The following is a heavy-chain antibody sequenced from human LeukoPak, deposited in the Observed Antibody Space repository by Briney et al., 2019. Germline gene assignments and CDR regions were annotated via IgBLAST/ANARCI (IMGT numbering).Heavy chain of an antibody. V-gene: IGHV3-74*01. J-gene: IGHJ6*02. Sequence: GGSLRLSCAASGFTFSSYWMHWVRQAPGKGLMWVSHIDDDGSTTTAYADSVKGRFTISRDNAKNTLYLQINTLRVEDTAVYYCTRDLMDYDVSTGLHHYYMDVWGQGTTVTVSS. CDR1: GFTFSSYW. CDR2: IDDDGSTTT. CDR3: TRDLMDYDVSTGLHHYYMDV. D-gene: IGHD3-9*01.